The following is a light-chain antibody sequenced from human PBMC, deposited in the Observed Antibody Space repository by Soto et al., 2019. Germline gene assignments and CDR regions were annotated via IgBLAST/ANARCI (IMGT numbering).Light chain of an antibody. J-gene: IGKJ4*01. CDR3: QQYNNWLMLS. Sequence: EIVMTQSLATLSVSPGEGVTLSCRASQSLNSQLAWYQQKPGQAPKLLIYGVSSRATGIPARFSGSGSGTEFTLTISSLQSEDFAIYYCQQYNNWLMLSFGGGTKVDIK. CDR2: GVS. V-gene: IGKV3D-15*01. CDR1: QSLNSQ.